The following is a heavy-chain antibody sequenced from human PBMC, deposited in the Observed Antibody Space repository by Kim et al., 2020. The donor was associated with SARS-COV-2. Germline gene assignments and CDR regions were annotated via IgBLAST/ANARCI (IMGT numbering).Heavy chain of an antibody. J-gene: IGHJ4*01. CDR2: IRNSGESS. D-gene: IGHD3-10*01. V-gene: IGHV3-23*01. CDR1: GFNFGTYA. CDR3: ARFPASSYGSESGYF. Sequence: GGSLRLSCAASGFNFGTYAMSWVRQAPGKGLEWVAGIRNSGESSYHADSVQGRFSISRDNSKNTLDLQMDSLRVEDTAVYYCARFPASSYGSESGYF.